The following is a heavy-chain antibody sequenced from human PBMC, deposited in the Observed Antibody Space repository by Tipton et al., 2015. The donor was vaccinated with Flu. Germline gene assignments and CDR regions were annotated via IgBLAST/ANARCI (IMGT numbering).Heavy chain of an antibody. CDR3: ARLSYYDVDLKNFYFDY. Sequence: TLSLTCTVSGGSIRSSSYDWGWVRQPPGKGLEWIGSIYYSGNTYYNPSLKSRLTISADTSKSQFSLKLRSVTAADTAVYYCARLSYYDVDLKNFYFDYWGQGALVTVSS. V-gene: IGHV4-39*01. D-gene: IGHD3-10*02. CDR1: GGSIRSSSYD. CDR2: IYYSGNT. J-gene: IGHJ4*02.